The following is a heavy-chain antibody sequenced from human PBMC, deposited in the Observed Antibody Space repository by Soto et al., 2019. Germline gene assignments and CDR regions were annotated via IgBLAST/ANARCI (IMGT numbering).Heavy chain of an antibody. D-gene: IGHD2-8*01. CDR2: IYYSGST. CDR1: GGSISSGGYY. Sequence: SETLSLTCTVSGGSISSGGYYWSWIRQHPGKGLEWIGYIYYSGSTYYNPSLKSRVAISVDTSKNQFSLKLSSVTAADTAVYYCARGMAGGYYYGMDVWGQGTTVTVSS. CDR3: ARGMAGGYYYGMDV. J-gene: IGHJ6*02. V-gene: IGHV4-31*03.